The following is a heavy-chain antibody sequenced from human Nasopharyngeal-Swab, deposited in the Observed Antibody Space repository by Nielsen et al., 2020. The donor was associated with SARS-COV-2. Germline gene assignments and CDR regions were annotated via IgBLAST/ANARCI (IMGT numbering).Heavy chain of an antibody. D-gene: IGHD3-10*01. J-gene: IGHJ4*02. V-gene: IGHV3-53*01. CDR2: IYTGGIT. Sequence: GESLKISCAASGFTFSPSFMNWVRQAPGKGLEWVSLIYTGGITYYADSVKGRFTVSRDNSKNTLYLQMDSLRAEDTAVYYCAAMVRGILLFDYWGQGALVTVSS. CDR3: AAMVRGILLFDY. CDR1: GFTFSPSF.